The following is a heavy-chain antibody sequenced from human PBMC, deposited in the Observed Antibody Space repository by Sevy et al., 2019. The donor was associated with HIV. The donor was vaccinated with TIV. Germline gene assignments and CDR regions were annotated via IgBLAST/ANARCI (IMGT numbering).Heavy chain of an antibody. Sequence: GGSLRLSCAASGFTFSSYGMHWVRQAPGKGLEWGAVISYDGSNKYYADSVKGRFTISRDNSKNTLYLQMNSLRAEDTAVYYCAKDYSGWFNFDYWGQGTLVTVSS. D-gene: IGHD6-19*01. V-gene: IGHV3-30*18. CDR3: AKDYSGWFNFDY. CDR1: GFTFSSYG. J-gene: IGHJ4*02. CDR2: ISYDGSNK.